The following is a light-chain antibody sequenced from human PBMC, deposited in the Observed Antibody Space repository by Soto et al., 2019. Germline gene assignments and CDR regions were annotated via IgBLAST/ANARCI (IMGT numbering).Light chain of an antibody. J-gene: IGKJ1*01. CDR1: QSVNSD. CDR2: AAS. Sequence: VMTHSPDSLAVSLGERATLSCRASQSVNSDYLAWFQQKPGQAPRLLIYAASTRATGIPVRFSGSGSETEFTLTIRSLQSEDSALYYCHQYNNWPWTFGQGTKVDIK. CDR3: HQYNNWPWT. V-gene: IGKV3-15*01.